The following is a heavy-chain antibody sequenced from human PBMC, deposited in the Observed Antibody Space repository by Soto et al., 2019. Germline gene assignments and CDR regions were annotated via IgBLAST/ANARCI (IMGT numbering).Heavy chain of an antibody. CDR3: AKYRRTDAEGYTFDY. CDR2: IYYSGST. D-gene: IGHD2-15*01. CDR1: GDSISGYY. Sequence: SENLSLTCTVSGDSISGYYWSWIRQPPGKGLEWIGYIYYSGSTNYNPSLKGRVTMSVDTSKNQFSLKLTSVTAADTAMYFCAKYRRTDAEGYTFDYWGQGALVTVSS. V-gene: IGHV4-59*01. J-gene: IGHJ4*01.